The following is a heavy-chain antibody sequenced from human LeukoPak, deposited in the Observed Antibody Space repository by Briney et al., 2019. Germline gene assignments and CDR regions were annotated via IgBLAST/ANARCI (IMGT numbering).Heavy chain of an antibody. Sequence: GGSLRLSCAASGFTFSIYAIHWVRQAPGKGLEWVSAISGSGGTTYYADSVKGRFTISRDNPKNTMYLQMSYLRAEDTAVYYCGADTSGWYDFWGQGTLVTVSS. D-gene: IGHD6-25*01. V-gene: IGHV3-23*01. CDR3: GADTSGWYDF. CDR1: GFTFSIYA. J-gene: IGHJ5*01. CDR2: ISGSGGTT.